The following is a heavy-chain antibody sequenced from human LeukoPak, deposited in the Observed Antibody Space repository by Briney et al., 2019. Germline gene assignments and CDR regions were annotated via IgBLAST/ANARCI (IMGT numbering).Heavy chain of an antibody. D-gene: IGHD5-18*01. J-gene: IGHJ4*02. Sequence: PSETLSLTCNVSGGSISNYFWSWIRQPPGKGLEWIGYVYYSGSSNHNPSLRSRVTISVDMPNSQFSLKLSSVTAADTAVYYCASGGYHEHFNYWGQGTLVTVSS. CDR2: VYYSGSS. V-gene: IGHV4-59*12. CDR1: GGSISNYF. CDR3: ASGGYHEHFNY.